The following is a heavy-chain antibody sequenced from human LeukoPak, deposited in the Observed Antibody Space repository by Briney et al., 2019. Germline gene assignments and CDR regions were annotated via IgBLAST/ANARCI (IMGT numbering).Heavy chain of an antibody. Sequence: AGGSLRLSCAASGFTFSSYSMNWVRQAPGKGLEWVSSISSSSSYIYYADSVKGRLTISRDNAKNSLYLQMNSLRAEDTAVYYCARDPALITIFGVVIIGYFDYWGQGTLVTVSS. CDR2: ISSSSSYI. J-gene: IGHJ4*02. V-gene: IGHV3-21*01. CDR3: ARDPALITIFGVVIIGYFDY. D-gene: IGHD3-3*01. CDR1: GFTFSSYS.